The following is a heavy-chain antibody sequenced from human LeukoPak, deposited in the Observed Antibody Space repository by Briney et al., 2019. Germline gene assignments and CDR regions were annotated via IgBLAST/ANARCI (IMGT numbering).Heavy chain of an antibody. Sequence: ASVTVSCKVSGYTLTELSMHWVRQAPGKGLEWMGGFDPEDGETIYAQKFQGRVTMTEDTSTDTAYMELSSLRSEDTAVYYCATGSVRSRNYYDSSGRLDYWGQGTLVTVSP. CDR1: GYTLTELS. D-gene: IGHD3-22*01. CDR2: FDPEDGET. V-gene: IGHV1-24*01. CDR3: ATGSVRSRNYYDSSGRLDY. J-gene: IGHJ4*02.